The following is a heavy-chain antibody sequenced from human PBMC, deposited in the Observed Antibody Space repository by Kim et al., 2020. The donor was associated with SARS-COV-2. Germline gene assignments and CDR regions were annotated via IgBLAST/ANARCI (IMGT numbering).Heavy chain of an antibody. CDR2: INTNSGNP. V-gene: IGHV7-4-1*01. J-gene: IGHJ6*02. CDR1: RYTFTNYA. Sequence: ASVKVSCKASRYTFTNYAINWVRQAPGQGLEWMGWINTNSGNPTYAQDFTGRFVFSLDTSVSTAYLQIRSLKAEDTAVYYCAKGIVVVPGNYYAMDVWGQ. CDR3: AKGIVVVPGNYYAMDV. D-gene: IGHD2-2*01.